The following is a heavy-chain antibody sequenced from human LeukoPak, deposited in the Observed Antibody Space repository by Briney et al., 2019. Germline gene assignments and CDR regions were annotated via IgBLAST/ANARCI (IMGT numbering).Heavy chain of an antibody. CDR2: INHSGST. D-gene: IGHD1-26*01. V-gene: IGHV4-34*01. J-gene: IGHJ4*02. CDR3: AREVVGAYSY. CDR1: GGSFSGYY. Sequence: SETLSLTCAVYGGSFSGYYWSWIRQPPGKGLEWIGEINHSGSTNYNPSLKSRVTISVDTSKNQFSLKLSSVTAADTAVYYCAREVVGAYSYRGQGTLVTVSS.